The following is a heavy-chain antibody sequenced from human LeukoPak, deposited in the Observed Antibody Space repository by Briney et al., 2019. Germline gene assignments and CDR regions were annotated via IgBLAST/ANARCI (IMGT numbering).Heavy chain of an antibody. CDR1: GHTFTSYG. J-gene: IGHJ4*02. V-gene: IGHV1-18*01. D-gene: IGHD4-23*01. Sequence: ASVKVSCKASGHTFTSYGISWVRQAPGQGLEWMGWISAYNGNTNYAQKLQGRVTMTTDTSTSTAYMELRSLRSDDTAVYYCARVVTVVTSRYFDYWGQGTLVTVSS. CDR3: ARVVTVVTSRYFDY. CDR2: ISAYNGNT.